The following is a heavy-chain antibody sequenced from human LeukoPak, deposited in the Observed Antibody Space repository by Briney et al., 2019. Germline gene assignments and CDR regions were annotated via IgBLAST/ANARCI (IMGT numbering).Heavy chain of an antibody. CDR1: GTAFRTYA. J-gene: IGHJ4*02. D-gene: IGHD3-16*01. V-gene: IGHV3-64*04. CDR2: VSINGGST. Sequence: GGSLRLSCSASGTAFRTYAMHWVRQPPGKGLYYVSAVSINGGSTYYADSVKGRFTISRDNSKNTLYLQMTSLRADDTAVYYCARDRVLHYFDYWGQGALVTVSS. CDR3: ARDRVLHYFDY.